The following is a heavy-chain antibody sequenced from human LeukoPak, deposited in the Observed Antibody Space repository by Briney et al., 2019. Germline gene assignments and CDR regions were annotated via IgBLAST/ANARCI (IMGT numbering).Heavy chain of an antibody. V-gene: IGHV3-21*01. Sequence: GGSLRLSCAASGFTFSSYSMNWVRQAPGKGLEWVSSISSSSSYIYYADSVKGRFTISRDNAKNSLYLQMNSLRAEDTAVYYCVGMARPPGWFDPWGQGTLVTVSS. J-gene: IGHJ5*02. CDR3: VGMARPPGWFDP. D-gene: IGHD5-24*01. CDR1: GFTFSSYS. CDR2: ISSSSSYI.